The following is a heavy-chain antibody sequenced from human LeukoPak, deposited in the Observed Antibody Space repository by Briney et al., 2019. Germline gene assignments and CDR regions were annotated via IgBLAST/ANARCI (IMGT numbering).Heavy chain of an antibody. D-gene: IGHD2-21*02. Sequence: GASVKVSCKASGGTFSSYAISWVRQAPGQGLEWMGRIIPIFGTANYAQKFQGGVTITTDESTSTAYMELSSLRSEDTAVYYCARDREGVVVTAKGAFDIWGQGTMVTVSS. CDR3: ARDREGVVVTAKGAFDI. J-gene: IGHJ3*02. CDR2: IIPIFGTA. V-gene: IGHV1-69*05. CDR1: GGTFSSYA.